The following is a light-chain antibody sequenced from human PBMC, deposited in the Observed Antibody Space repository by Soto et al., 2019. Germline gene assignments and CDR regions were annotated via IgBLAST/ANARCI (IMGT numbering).Light chain of an antibody. Sequence: SVCIQSPSTLSLSPGERATLSRRVSQSVSNNYLAWYQQKPGQAPRLLIYGASNRATGIPDRFSGSGSGTDFTLTISSLQSEDFAVYYCQQYTNWPRTFGQGAMV. CDR3: QQYTNWPRT. V-gene: IGKV3-20*01. CDR2: GAS. J-gene: IGKJ1*01. CDR1: QSVSNNY.